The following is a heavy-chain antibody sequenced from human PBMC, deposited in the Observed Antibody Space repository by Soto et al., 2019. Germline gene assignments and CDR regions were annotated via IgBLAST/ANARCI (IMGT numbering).Heavy chain of an antibody. CDR1: GFTFSTSW. CDR3: VRSLLGVDDY. D-gene: IGHD2-8*02. CDR2: ISNHGSTT. Sequence: GGSLRLSCAGSGFTFSTSWMHWVRQAPGEGLVWVSRISNHGSTTDYADSVKGRFTISRDNAKNTLYLQMNSLRAEDTAVYYCVRSLLGVDDYWGKGTLVTVSS. V-gene: IGHV3-74*01. J-gene: IGHJ4*02.